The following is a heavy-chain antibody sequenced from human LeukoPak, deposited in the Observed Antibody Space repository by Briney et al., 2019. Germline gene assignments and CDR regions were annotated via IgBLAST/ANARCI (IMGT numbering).Heavy chain of an antibody. CDR1: GGSISSSIYY. V-gene: IGHV4-61*02. D-gene: IGHD3-10*01. CDR3: ARDSGTTGEVKFDP. CDR2: MYSSGS. J-gene: IGHJ5*02. Sequence: SETLSLTCTVSGGSISSSIYYLSWIRQTAGKGLEWIGRMYSSGSNYNPSLKSRVTMSIDTSTNQLSLKLSSVTAADTAVYYCARDSGTTGEVKFDPWGQGTLVTVSS.